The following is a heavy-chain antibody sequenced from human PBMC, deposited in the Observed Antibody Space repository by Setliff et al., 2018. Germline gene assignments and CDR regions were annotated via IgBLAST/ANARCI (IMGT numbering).Heavy chain of an antibody. CDR3: ARQQWLVGGFDY. CDR2: ISAYNGNT. J-gene: IGHJ4*02. Sequence: ASVKVSCKDSGYTFSTYGISWVRQAPGQGLEWMGWISAYNGNTNYAQRFQGRVTMTTDTSTSTAYMELSRLRSDDTAVYYCARQQWLVGGFDYWGQGTLVTV. V-gene: IGHV1-18*01. D-gene: IGHD6-19*01. CDR1: GYTFSTYG.